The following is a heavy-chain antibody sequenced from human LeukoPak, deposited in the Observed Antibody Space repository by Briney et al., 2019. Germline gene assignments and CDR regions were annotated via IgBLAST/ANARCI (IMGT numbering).Heavy chain of an antibody. CDR2: IYTSGTT. Sequence: SETPSLTCTVSGDSISSVNSYWTWIRQPAGKGLEWIGLIYTSGTTNYNPSLKSRLTISLDTSKNQFSLRLTSVTAADTAIYYCAREFHYWGQGTLVTVSS. CDR1: GDSISSVNSY. J-gene: IGHJ4*02. CDR3: AREFHY. V-gene: IGHV4-61*02.